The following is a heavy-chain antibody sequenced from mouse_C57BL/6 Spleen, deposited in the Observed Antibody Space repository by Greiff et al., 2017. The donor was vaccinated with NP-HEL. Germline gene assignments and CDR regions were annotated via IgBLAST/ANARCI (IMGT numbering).Heavy chain of an antibody. CDR1: GYTFTSYW. J-gene: IGHJ4*01. Sequence: QVHVKQPGAELVMPGASVKLSCKASGYTFTSYWMHWVKQRPGQGLEWIGEIDPSDSYTNYNQKFKGKSTLTVDKSSSTAYMQLSSLTSEDSAVYYCARRYYYGSSGAMDYWGQGTSVTVSS. V-gene: IGHV1-69*01. CDR2: IDPSDSYT. D-gene: IGHD1-1*01. CDR3: ARRYYYGSSGAMDY.